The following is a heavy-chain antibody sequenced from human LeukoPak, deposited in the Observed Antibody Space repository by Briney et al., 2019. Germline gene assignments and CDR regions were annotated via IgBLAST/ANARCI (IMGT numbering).Heavy chain of an antibody. V-gene: IGHV3-13*01. J-gene: IGHJ4*02. CDR1: GFTFSSYE. CDR3: ARAMVRGVKAFDY. Sequence: GGSLRLSCEASGFTFSSYEMHWVRHATGKGLEWVSAIGTAGDTYYPGSVKGRFTISRENAKNSLYLQMNSLRAGDTAVYYCARAMVRGVKAFDYWGQGTLVTVSS. CDR2: IGTAGDT. D-gene: IGHD3-10*01.